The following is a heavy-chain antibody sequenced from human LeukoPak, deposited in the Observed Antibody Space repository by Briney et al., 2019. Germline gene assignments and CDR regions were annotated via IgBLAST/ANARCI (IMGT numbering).Heavy chain of an antibody. CDR1: GFTFSSYA. V-gene: IGHV3-23*01. J-gene: IGHJ4*02. D-gene: IGHD2-2*01. Sequence: GGSLRLSCAASGFTFSSYAMSWVRQAPGKGLEWVSGISGSGGSTYYADSVQGRFTISRDNSKNTLYLQMNSLRAEDTAVYYCAKDAPVNIVVVPAANSWGQGTLVTVSS. CDR3: AKDAPVNIVVVPAANS. CDR2: ISGSGGST.